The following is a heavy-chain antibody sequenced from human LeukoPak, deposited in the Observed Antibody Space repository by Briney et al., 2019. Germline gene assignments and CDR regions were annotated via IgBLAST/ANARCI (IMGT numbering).Heavy chain of an antibody. J-gene: IGHJ4*02. V-gene: IGHV3-48*01. CDR3: ARAPYDSSGYYPVDY. CDR2: ISSSSSTI. D-gene: IGHD3-22*01. Sequence: GGSLRLSCAASGFTFSSYSMNWVRQAPGKGLEWVSYISSSSSTIYYADSVKGRFTISRDNAKNSLYLQMNSLRADDTAVYYCARAPYDSSGYYPVDYWGQGTLVTVSS. CDR1: GFTFSSYS.